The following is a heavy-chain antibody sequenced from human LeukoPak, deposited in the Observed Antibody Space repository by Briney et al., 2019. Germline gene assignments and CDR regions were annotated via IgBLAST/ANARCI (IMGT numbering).Heavy chain of an antibody. J-gene: IGHJ6*04. CDR2: SDPHQT. Sequence: ASVNVSCKVSGYTLINLSMHWVRQAPGKGLEWMGSSDPHQTNYARNFQGRLTMTEDTSADTAYMELSSLRSEDTAVYYCASILYGYGLDVWGKGTTVTVSS. V-gene: IGHV1-24*01. D-gene: IGHD2/OR15-2a*01. CDR3: ASILYGYGLDV. CDR1: GYTLINLS.